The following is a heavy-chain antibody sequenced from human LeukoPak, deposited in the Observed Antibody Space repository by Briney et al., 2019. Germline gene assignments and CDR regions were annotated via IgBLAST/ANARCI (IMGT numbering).Heavy chain of an antibody. CDR3: AKIAASDTGEGY. Sequence: SETLSLTCTVSGGSISSYYWSWIRQPPGKGLEWIGYIYYSGSTNYNPSLKSRVTISVDTSKNQFSLKLSSVTAADTAIYYCAKIAASDTGEGYWGQGTLVTVSS. D-gene: IGHD6-13*01. J-gene: IGHJ4*02. V-gene: IGHV4-59*01. CDR2: IYYSGST. CDR1: GGSISSYY.